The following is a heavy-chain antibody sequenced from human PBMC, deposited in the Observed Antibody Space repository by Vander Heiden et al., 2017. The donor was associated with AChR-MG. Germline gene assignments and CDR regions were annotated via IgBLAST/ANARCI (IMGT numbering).Heavy chain of an antibody. D-gene: IGHD2-21*02. CDR2: MNPNSGNT. V-gene: IGHV1-8*01. Sequence: QAQLVQSGAEAQKPGASVQVSCTASGYTFTSHAINGVRQATGQGVEWMGWMNPNSGNTGYAQKCQGRVTMTRNTSISTAYMELSSLRAEDTAVYYCARGRGGGLCGGDCLDWFDAWGQGTLVTVSS. CDR3: ARGRGGGLCGGDCLDWFDA. CDR1: GYTFTSHA. J-gene: IGHJ5*02.